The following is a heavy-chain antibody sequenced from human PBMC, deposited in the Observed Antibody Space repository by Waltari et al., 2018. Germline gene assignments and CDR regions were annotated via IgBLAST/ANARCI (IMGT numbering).Heavy chain of an antibody. V-gene: IGHV3-30*02. CDR1: GFTFSRYG. CDR2: IRYDGSNK. D-gene: IGHD2-15*01. CDR3: AKADRSGFDI. Sequence: QVQLVESGGGVVQPRGSLRLSCAAAGFTFSRYGLHWVRQAPGKGLGWVAFIRYDGSNKYYADSVKGRFTISRDNSKNTLYLQMNSLGAEDTAVYYCAKADRSGFDIWGQGTMVTVSS. J-gene: IGHJ3*02.